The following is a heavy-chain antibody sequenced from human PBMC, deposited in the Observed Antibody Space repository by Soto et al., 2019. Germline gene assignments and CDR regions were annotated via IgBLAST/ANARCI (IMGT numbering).Heavy chain of an antibody. CDR1: GASISYGGFS. D-gene: IGHD5-12*01. CDR3: ARGGGYDSFDY. J-gene: IGHJ4*02. CDR2: ISHLEST. Sequence: SETLSLTCTVSGASISYGGFSFSLIRQSPGKGLEWIGYISHLESTYFHPSFKSRLTMSIDRTRNQFSLRLSSVTAADMAVYYCARGGGYDSFDYWGQGVLVTVSS. V-gene: IGHV4-30-2*06.